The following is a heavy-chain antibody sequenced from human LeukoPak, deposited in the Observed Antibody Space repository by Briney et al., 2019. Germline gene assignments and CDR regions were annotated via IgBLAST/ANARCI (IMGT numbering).Heavy chain of an antibody. CDR1: GFIFSSYA. V-gene: IGHV3-23*01. CDR2: ISGSGGRT. J-gene: IGHJ4*02. CDR3: AQAGSLDYAVGN. Sequence: GGSLRLSCAASGFIFSSYAMSWVRQAPGKGLKWVSTISGSGGRTYYADYVKGRFTISRDNSKNTLYLQMNNLRAEDTAVYYCAQAGSLDYAVGNWGQGTLVTVSS. D-gene: IGHD4-17*01.